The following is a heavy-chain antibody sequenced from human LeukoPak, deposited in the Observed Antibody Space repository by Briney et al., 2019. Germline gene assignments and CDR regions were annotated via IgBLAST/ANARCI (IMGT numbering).Heavy chain of an antibody. D-gene: IGHD2-2*02. CDR3: AKDGWLVVPAAIPTYFDY. CDR2: ISGSGGST. Sequence: GGSLRLSCAASGFTFSSYAMSWVRQAPGKGLEWVSAISGSGGSTYYADSVKGRFTISRDNSKNTLYLQMNSLRAEDTAVYYCAKDGWLVVPAAIPTYFDYWGQGTLVTVSS. V-gene: IGHV3-23*01. J-gene: IGHJ4*02. CDR1: GFTFSSYA.